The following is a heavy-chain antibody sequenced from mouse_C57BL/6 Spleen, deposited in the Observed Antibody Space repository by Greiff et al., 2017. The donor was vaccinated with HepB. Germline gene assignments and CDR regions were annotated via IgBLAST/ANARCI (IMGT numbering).Heavy chain of an antibody. J-gene: IGHJ3*01. CDR2: IDPSDSYT. Sequence: QVQLQQPGAELVMPGASVKLSCKASGYTFTSYWMHCVKQRPGQGLEWSGEIDPSDSYTNYNQKFKGKSTSTVDKSSSTAHMQRSSLTSEDSAVYYCARGDGSSWCAYWGQGTLVTVSA. V-gene: IGHV1-69*01. CDR3: ARGDGSSWCAY. D-gene: IGHD1-1*01. CDR1: GYTFTSYW.